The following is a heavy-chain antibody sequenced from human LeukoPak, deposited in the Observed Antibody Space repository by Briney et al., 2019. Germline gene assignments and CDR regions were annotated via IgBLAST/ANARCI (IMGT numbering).Heavy chain of an antibody. CDR1: GYTFSRYG. Sequence: ASVTVSCKASGYTFSRYGMHWVRQAPGQRLEWMGWINAGNENTKYSQKFQGRVSITRDTSASTAYMELSSLTSEDTAVYYCARDLYGDYFDYWGQGTLVTVSS. CDR2: INAGNENT. J-gene: IGHJ4*02. CDR3: ARDLYGDYFDY. V-gene: IGHV1-3*01. D-gene: IGHD3-16*01.